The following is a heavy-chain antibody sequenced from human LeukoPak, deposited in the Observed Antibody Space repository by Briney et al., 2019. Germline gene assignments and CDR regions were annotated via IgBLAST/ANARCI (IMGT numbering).Heavy chain of an antibody. Sequence: PSETLSLTCTVSGGSISSYYWSWIRQPPGKGLEWIGYIYYSGSTNYNPSLKSRVTISVDTSKNQFSLKLSSVTAADTAVYYCARGRATVTTIWFDPWGQGTLVTVSS. V-gene: IGHV4-59*01. CDR3: ARGRATVTTIWFDP. CDR1: GGSISSYY. D-gene: IGHD4-17*01. J-gene: IGHJ5*02. CDR2: IYYSGST.